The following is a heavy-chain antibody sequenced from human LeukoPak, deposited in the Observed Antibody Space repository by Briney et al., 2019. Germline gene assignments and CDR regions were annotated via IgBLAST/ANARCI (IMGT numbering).Heavy chain of an antibody. J-gene: IGHJ4*02. CDR3: ARAATRGGFVDY. V-gene: IGHV3-7*04. D-gene: IGHD2-15*01. CDR1: GFTFSSYW. CDR2: IKQDGSEK. Sequence: GGSLRPSCAASGFTFSSYWMSWVRQAPGKGLEWVANIKQDGSEKYYVHSVKGRFTISRDNAKNSLYLQMNRLRAEDTAVYYCARAATRGGFVDYWGEGTLVTVSS.